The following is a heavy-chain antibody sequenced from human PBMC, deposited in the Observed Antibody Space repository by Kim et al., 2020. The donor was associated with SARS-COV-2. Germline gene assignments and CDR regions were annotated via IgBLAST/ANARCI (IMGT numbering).Heavy chain of an antibody. CDR2: ISYDGSNK. J-gene: IGHJ5*02. CDR3: AREGLDYGSGSPAWFDP. V-gene: IGHV3-30*04. CDR1: GFTFSSYA. Sequence: GGSLRLSCAASGFTFSSYAMHWVRQAPGKGLEWVAVISYDGSNKYYADSVKGRFTISRDNSKNTLYLQMNSLRAEDTAVYYCAREGLDYGSGSPAWFDPWGQGTLVTVSS. D-gene: IGHD3-10*01.